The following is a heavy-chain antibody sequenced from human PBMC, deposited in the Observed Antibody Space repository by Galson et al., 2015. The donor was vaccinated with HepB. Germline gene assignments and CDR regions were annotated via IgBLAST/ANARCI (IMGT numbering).Heavy chain of an antibody. J-gene: IGHJ5*02. Sequence: SLRLSCAGSGFTFNNYWMNWVRQAPGKGLEWLAIIKEDGSEALYGDSVRGRFTISKDIAKTSVHLQMSTLRDEDTAVYYCALGVGWTIDHWGQGTPVSVSS. CDR2: IKEDGSEA. V-gene: IGHV3-7*01. CDR3: ALGVGWTIDH. D-gene: IGHD3-10*01. CDR1: GFTFNNYW.